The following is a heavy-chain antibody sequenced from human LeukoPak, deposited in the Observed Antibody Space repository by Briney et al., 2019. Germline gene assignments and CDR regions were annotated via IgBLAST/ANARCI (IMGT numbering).Heavy chain of an antibody. J-gene: IGHJ4*02. Sequence: ASVKVSCKASGGTFSSYAISWVRQAPGQGLELMGRIIPIFGTANYAQKFQGRVTITTDESTSPASMELSSLRSEDTAVYYCARDYYGSGSYYKFDYWGQGTLVTVSS. V-gene: IGHV1-69*05. CDR3: ARDYYGSGSYYKFDY. CDR1: GGTFSSYA. D-gene: IGHD3-10*01. CDR2: IIPIFGTA.